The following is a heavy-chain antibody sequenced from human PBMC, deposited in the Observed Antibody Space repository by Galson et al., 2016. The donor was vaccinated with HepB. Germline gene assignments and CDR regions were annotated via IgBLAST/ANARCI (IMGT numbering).Heavy chain of an antibody. V-gene: IGHV5-51*01. Sequence: QSGAEVKKPGESLKISCKGSGYSFSTYWIGWVRQMPGKGLELMGIINPGDSNIKYSPSFQGQVTISTDKSISTPYLQWSSLKASDTAMYYCAKQGCSRSWRYFDYWGQGTLVTVSS. CDR3: AKQGCSRSWRYFDY. J-gene: IGHJ4*02. CDR2: INPGDSNI. CDR1: GYSFSTYW. D-gene: IGHD3-10*02.